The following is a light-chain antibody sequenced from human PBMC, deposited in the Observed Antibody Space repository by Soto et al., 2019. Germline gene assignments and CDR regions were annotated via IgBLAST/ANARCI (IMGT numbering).Light chain of an antibody. J-gene: IGKJ5*01. CDR3: QQRSNWPSIT. CDR2: DAS. Sequence: EIVLTQSLATLSLSPGEKDTHSCRTSQSVSSYLAWYQRKPGQAPRLLIYDASNRATGIPARFSGSGSGTDFTLTISILEPEDFAVYYCQQRSNWPSITFGQGTRLEIK. CDR1: QSVSSY. V-gene: IGKV3-11*01.